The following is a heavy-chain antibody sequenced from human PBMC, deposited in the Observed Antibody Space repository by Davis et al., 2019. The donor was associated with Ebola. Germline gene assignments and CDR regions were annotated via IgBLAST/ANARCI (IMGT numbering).Heavy chain of an antibody. Sequence: GGSLRLSCAASGFTFSSYSMNWVRQAPGKGLEWVSYISSSGSTIYYADSVKGRFTISRDNAKNSLYLQMNSLRAEDTAVYYCARRGDPRRGNWYFDLWGRGTLVTVSS. CDR3: ARRGDPRRGNWYFDL. CDR1: GFTFSSYS. CDR2: ISSSGSTI. D-gene: IGHD3-10*01. J-gene: IGHJ2*01. V-gene: IGHV3-48*04.